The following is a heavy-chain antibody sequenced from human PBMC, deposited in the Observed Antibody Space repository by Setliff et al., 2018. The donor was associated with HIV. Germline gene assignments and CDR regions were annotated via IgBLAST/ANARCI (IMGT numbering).Heavy chain of an antibody. CDR1: GYTFTGSY. CDR2: INPSSGGI. Sequence: ASVKVSCKASGYTFTGSYMHWVRQAPGQGLEWMGWINPSSGGIHYAQNFQDRVTMTRDTSIRTAYMELRRLRSDDTAIYYCARGFGHCGGDCYSYLFDYWGQGTLVTVSS. D-gene: IGHD2-21*02. J-gene: IGHJ4*02. CDR3: ARGFGHCGGDCYSYLFDY. V-gene: IGHV1-2*02.